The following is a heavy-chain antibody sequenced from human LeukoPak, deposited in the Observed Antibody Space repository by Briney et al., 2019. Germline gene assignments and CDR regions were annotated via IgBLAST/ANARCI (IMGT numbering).Heavy chain of an antibody. CDR3: ARVRAVAAYYFHY. Sequence: ASVTVSYKDSGYTFTIYGMSWVRQAPGQGKEWMGWISAYNGNTNYAQKLQGRVTMTTDTSTSTAYMELRSLRSDDTAVYYCARVRAVAAYYFHYWGQGTLVTASS. CDR2: ISAYNGNT. D-gene: IGHD2-15*01. J-gene: IGHJ4*02. CDR1: GYTFTIYG. V-gene: IGHV1-18*04.